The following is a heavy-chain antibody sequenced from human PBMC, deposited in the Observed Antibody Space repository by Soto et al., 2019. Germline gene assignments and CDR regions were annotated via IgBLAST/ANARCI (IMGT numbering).Heavy chain of an antibody. CDR3: ARRNGFSSYYYYGMDV. V-gene: IGHV1-8*01. Sequence: SAKVSGKASGYTFTSYDINWVRQATGQGLEWMGWMNPNSGNTGYAQKFQGRVTMTRNTSISTAYMELSSLRSEDTAVYYCARRNGFSSYYYYGMDVWGQGTTVTVSS. D-gene: IGHD3-3*01. CDR2: MNPNSGNT. J-gene: IGHJ6*02. CDR1: GYTFTSYD.